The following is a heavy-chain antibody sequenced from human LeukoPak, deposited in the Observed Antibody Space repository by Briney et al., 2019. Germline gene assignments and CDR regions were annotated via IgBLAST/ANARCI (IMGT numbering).Heavy chain of an antibody. CDR1: DVTITNYY. CDR3: ARESRVVIGDGYYLDS. V-gene: IGHV4-4*07. D-gene: IGHD2-21*01. J-gene: IGHJ4*02. Sequence: PSETLSLTCTVSDVTITNYYWTWLRQPAGKGLEWIGRLYIGRETDDNPSLRSLVTMSVDTSSSQFSLRLTSVTAADTATYYCARESRVVIGDGYYLDSWGPGTQITVSS. CDR2: LYIGRET.